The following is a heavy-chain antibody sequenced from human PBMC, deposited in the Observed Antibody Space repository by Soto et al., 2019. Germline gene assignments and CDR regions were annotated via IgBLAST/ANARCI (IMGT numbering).Heavy chain of an antibody. V-gene: IGHV1-18*04. CDR1: GYTFTSYG. Sequence: GASVKVSCKASGYTFTSYGISWVRQAPGQGLEWMGWISAYNGNTNYAQKLQGRVTMTTDTSTSTAYMELRSLRSDDTAVYYCARARYSSSWYYFDYWGQGTLVTVSS. D-gene: IGHD6-13*01. CDR3: ARARYSSSWYYFDY. J-gene: IGHJ4*02. CDR2: ISAYNGNT.